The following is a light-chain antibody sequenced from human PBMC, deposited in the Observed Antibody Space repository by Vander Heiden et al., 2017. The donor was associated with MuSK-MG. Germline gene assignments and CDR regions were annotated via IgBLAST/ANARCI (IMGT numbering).Light chain of an antibody. CDR3: CSYAGSSTVV. CDR2: EVS. V-gene: IGLV2-23*02. J-gene: IGLJ1*01. CDR1: SSDVGSYNL. Sequence: QSALTQPASVSGSPGQSITISCTGTSSDVGSYNLVSWYQQHPGKAPKLMIYEVSKRPSGVSNRFSGSKPGNTASLTISGLQAEDEADYYCCSYAGSSTVVFGTGTKVTVL.